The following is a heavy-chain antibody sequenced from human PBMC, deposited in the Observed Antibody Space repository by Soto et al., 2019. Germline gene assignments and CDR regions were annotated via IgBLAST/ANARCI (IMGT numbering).Heavy chain of an antibody. V-gene: IGHV1-8*01. CDR1: GYTFTNYE. CDR3: ARGFQIFGLVKKIDP. J-gene: IGHJ5*02. D-gene: IGHD3-3*01. Sequence: QVQLMQSGAEVKKPGASVTVSCQASGYTFTNYEINWVRQAPGQGLEWLGWISPSSGNTGYPQKFQGRLSMTRNNSMNTAYMELSSLTSDDTAVYYCARGFQIFGLVKKIDPWGQGTLVIVSS. CDR2: ISPSSGNT.